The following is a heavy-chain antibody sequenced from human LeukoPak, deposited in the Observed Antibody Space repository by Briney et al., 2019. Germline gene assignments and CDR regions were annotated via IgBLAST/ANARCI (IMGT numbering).Heavy chain of an antibody. CDR2: TYYRSKWYN. V-gene: IGHV6-1*01. J-gene: IGHJ3*02. CDR3: ARDRRQLVGLYGHWRAFDI. CDR1: GDSVSSNSAA. Sequence: SQTLSLTCAISGDSVSSNSAAWNWIRQSPSRGLEWLGRTYYRSKWYNDYAVSVKSRITINPDTSKNQFSLQLNSVTPEDTAVYYCARDRRQLVGLYGHWRAFDIWGQGTMVTVSS. D-gene: IGHD6-6*01.